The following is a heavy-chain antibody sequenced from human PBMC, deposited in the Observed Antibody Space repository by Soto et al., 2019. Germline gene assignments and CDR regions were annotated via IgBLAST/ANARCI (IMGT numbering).Heavy chain of an antibody. CDR2: ISWDGADT. J-gene: IGHJ3*02. Sequence: GGSLRLSCAASGFPFYDYSMNWVRQVPGKGLEWVSLISWDGADTYYADSVKGRFTVSRDNSKNSLYLQMNSLTTEDTALYSCAKFGWCGSYSEWDASDIWGQGSMVTVSS. CDR1: GFPFYDYS. D-gene: IGHD1-26*01. CDR3: AKFGWCGSYSEWDASDI. V-gene: IGHV3-43*01.